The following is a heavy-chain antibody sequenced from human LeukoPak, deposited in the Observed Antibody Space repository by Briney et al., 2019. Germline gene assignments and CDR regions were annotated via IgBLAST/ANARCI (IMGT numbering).Heavy chain of an antibody. V-gene: IGHV1-18*01. CDR3: ARSYDFWSGPPSGWFDP. CDR1: GYTFTSYG. D-gene: IGHD3-3*01. CDR2: ISAYNGST. J-gene: IGHJ5*02. Sequence: ASVKVSCKASGYTFTSYGISWVRQAPGQGLEWMGWISAYNGSTNYAQKLQGRVTMTTDTSTSTAYMELRSLRSDDTAVYYCARSYDFWSGPPSGWFDPWGQGTLVTVSS.